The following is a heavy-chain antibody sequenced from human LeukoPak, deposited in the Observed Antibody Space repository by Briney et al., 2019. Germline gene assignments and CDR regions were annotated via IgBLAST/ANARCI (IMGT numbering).Heavy chain of an antibody. J-gene: IGHJ4*02. CDR1: GFTFSSYE. CDR2: ISSSGTTI. D-gene: IGHD3-22*01. Sequence: GGSLRLSCAASGFTFSSYEMNWVRQAPGKGLEWVSSISSSGTTIYYADSVKGRFTISRDNAKNSLYLQMNSLRAEDTAVYYCARDYYDSSGYYYAYYFDYWGQGTLVTVSS. CDR3: ARDYYDSSGYYYAYYFDY. V-gene: IGHV3-48*03.